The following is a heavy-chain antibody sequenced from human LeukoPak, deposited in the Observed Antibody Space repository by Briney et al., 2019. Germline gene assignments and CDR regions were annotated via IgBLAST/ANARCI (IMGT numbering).Heavy chain of an antibody. J-gene: IGHJ3*02. CDR1: GFTFNSYW. Sequence: PGGSLRLSCAASGFTFNSYWMHWVRQAPGKGLVWVSRINRDGTDTIYADSVKGRFTISRDNAKNTLYLQMNSLRAEDTAVYYCARGGSFHAFDIWGQGAVVTASS. CDR3: ARGGSFHAFDI. CDR2: INRDGTDT. V-gene: IGHV3-74*01. D-gene: IGHD2-15*01.